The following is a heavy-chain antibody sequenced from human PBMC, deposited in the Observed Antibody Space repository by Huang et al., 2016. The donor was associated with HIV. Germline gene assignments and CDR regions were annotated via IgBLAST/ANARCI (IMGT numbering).Heavy chain of an antibody. V-gene: IGHV1-46*01. Sequence: QVQLVQSGAEVKKPGASVKVSCKASGYAFTSYYMHWVRQAPGQGLEWMGIINPSDGSTSYAQKFPCRVTTTRDTSTNTVFMELSSLRSEDTAVYYCARDRDFYDSSGYWGFNYFDYWGQGTLVTVSS. D-gene: IGHD3-22*01. J-gene: IGHJ4*02. CDR3: ARDRDFYDSSGYWGFNYFDY. CDR2: INPSDGST. CDR1: GYAFTSYY.